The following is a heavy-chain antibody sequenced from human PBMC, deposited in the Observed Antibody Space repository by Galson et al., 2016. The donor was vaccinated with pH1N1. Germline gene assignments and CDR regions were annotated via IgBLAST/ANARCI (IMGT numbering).Heavy chain of an antibody. CDR1: GGTYNNDA. CDR3: ARHSGSYTYYYHYMDV. J-gene: IGHJ6*02. CDR2: ILAIFGTT. V-gene: IGHV1-69*05. D-gene: IGHD3-10*01. Sequence: SVKVSCKAPGGTYNNDAVTWVRQAPGQGLEWVGGILAIFGTTNYAQKFQGRVTITRYESTSTAYMELSSLRSEDTAVYYCARHSGSYTYYYHYMDVWGQGTTVTVSS.